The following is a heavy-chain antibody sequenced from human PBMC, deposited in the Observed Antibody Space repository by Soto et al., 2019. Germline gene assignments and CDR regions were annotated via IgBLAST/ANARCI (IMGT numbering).Heavy chain of an antibody. CDR2: IYYTGNT. CDR3: ASGHDAYKVRY. CDR1: AAPITIVVPVPS. V-gene: IGHV4-31*03. J-gene: IGHJ4*02. D-gene: IGHD1-1*01. Sequence: QVQLQESGQGRGNLYRPWSLTGPSPAAPITIVVPVPSWPWIRQLPGKGLEWIGYIYYTGNTYYNPSLKSRPTISIDTSENQFSLKLTSVTAADTAVYFCASGHDAYKVRYWGQGTLVTVSS.